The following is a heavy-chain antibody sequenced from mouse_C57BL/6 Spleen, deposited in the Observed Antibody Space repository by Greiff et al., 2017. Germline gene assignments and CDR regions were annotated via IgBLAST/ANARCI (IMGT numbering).Heavy chain of an antibody. Sequence: QVQLQQPGAELVMPGASVKLSCKASGYTFTSYWMHWVKQRPGQGLEWIGEIDPSDSYTNYNQKFKGKSTLTVDKSSSTADMQLSSLTSEDSAVYYCAREYYYGYYLDYWGQGTTLTVSS. V-gene: IGHV1-69*01. J-gene: IGHJ2*01. CDR1: GYTFTSYW. CDR2: IDPSDSYT. D-gene: IGHD1-1*01. CDR3: AREYYYGYYLDY.